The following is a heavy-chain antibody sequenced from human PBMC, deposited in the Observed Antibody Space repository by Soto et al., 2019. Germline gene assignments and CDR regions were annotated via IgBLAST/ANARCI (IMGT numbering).Heavy chain of an antibody. CDR2: IKQDESEK. D-gene: IGHD1-20*01. CDR3: ERDRYWFDY. J-gene: IGHJ4*02. Sequence: PGGSLRLSCAASGFTFSSYAMSWVRQAPGKGLEWVANIKQDESEKYYVDSVKGRFTISRDNAKNSLYLQMNSLRAEDTAVYYCERDRYWFDYWGQGTLVTVP. V-gene: IGHV3-7*01. CDR1: GFTFSSYA.